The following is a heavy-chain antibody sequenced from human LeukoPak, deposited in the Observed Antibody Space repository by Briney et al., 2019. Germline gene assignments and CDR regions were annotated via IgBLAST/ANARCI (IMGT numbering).Heavy chain of an antibody. CDR1: GFTFSTYN. Sequence: GGSLRLSCVASGFTFSTYNMNWVRQAPGKGLEWVSAISGSGGSTYYADSVEGRFTITRDNSKNTQSLQMNSLRAEDTAVYYCAKDREGTIADYFDHWGQGTLVTVSS. V-gene: IGHV3-23*01. CDR2: ISGSGGST. D-gene: IGHD1-7*01. J-gene: IGHJ4*02. CDR3: AKDREGTIADYFDH.